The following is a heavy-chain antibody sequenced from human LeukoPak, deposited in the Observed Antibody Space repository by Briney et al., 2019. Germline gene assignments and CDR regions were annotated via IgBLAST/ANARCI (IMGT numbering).Heavy chain of an antibody. CDR2: IYAGDSDT. Sequence: GESLKISCKGSGYSFTSYWIGWVRQMPGKGLEWMGIIYAGDSDTRYSPSFQGQVTISADKSISTTYLQWRSLKASDTAMYYCVRDMRGDFDYWGQGTLVTVSA. CDR3: VRDMRGDFDY. CDR1: GYSFTSYW. D-gene: IGHD2-15*01. V-gene: IGHV5-51*03. J-gene: IGHJ4*02.